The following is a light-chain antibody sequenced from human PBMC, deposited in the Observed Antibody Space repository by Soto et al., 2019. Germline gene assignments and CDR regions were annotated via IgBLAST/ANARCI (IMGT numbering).Light chain of an antibody. V-gene: IGKV3-20*01. J-gene: IGKJ1*01. Sequence: EIVMTQSPATLSVSPGERATLSCRASESLGINLAWYQQKPGQAPRLLIYGASNRATGIPDRFSGSGSGTDFTLTISRLEPEDFAVYYCQQYGSSGTFGQGTKVDIK. CDR3: QQYGSSGT. CDR2: GAS. CDR1: ESLGIN.